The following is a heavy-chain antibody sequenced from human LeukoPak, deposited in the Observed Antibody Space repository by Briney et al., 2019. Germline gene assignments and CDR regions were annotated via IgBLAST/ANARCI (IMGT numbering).Heavy chain of an antibody. D-gene: IGHD3-16*02. CDR2: IRGGGAGA. J-gene: IGHJ3*02. Sequence: PGGSLRLSCAASGFTFSNFAMAWVRQVPEKGLEWVSFIRGGGAGAHYADSVRGRLTISRGNSKNTLYLEMNSLRADDTAVYYCAKASYSYGNDAFDIWGQGTKVTVSS. V-gene: IGHV3-23*01. CDR1: GFTFSNFA. CDR3: AKASYSYGNDAFDI.